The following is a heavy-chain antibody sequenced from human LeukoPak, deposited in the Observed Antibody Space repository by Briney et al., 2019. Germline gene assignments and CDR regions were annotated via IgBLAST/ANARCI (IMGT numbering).Heavy chain of an antibody. Sequence: ASVKVSCKASGYTFTGYYMHWVRQAPGQGLEWMGWINTNSGGTNYAQKFQGRVTMTRDTSISTAYMELSRLRSDDTAVYCCARDRHYYDSSGQFDYWGQGTLVTVSS. CDR3: ARDRHYYDSSGQFDY. V-gene: IGHV1-2*02. CDR1: GYTFTGYY. CDR2: INTNSGGT. D-gene: IGHD3-22*01. J-gene: IGHJ4*02.